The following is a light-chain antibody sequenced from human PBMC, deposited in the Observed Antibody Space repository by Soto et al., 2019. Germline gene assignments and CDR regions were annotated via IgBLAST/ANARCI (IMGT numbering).Light chain of an antibody. J-gene: IGKJ4*01. Sequence: DIQMTQSPSSLSASVGDRVTITCQASQDISNYLNWYRQRAGKAPQLLIYEASNLQTGVSSRFSGTGSGTDFTFTISSLQPEDIATYYCQHYDNFPVTFGGGNKVEIK. CDR1: QDISNY. CDR2: EAS. V-gene: IGKV1-33*01. CDR3: QHYDNFPVT.